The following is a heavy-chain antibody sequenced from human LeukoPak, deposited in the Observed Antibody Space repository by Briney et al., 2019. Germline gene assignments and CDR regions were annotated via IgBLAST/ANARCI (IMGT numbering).Heavy chain of an antibody. Sequence: GGSLRLSCAASGFTFSSYAMSWVRQAPGKGLEWVSAISGSGGSTYYADSVKGRFTISRDNSKNTLYLQMNSLRAEDTAVYYCASTSYPAANSYYYYMDVWGKGTTVTISS. V-gene: IGHV3-23*01. CDR2: ISGSGGST. D-gene: IGHD2-2*01. CDR3: ASTSYPAANSYYYYMDV. CDR1: GFTFSSYA. J-gene: IGHJ6*03.